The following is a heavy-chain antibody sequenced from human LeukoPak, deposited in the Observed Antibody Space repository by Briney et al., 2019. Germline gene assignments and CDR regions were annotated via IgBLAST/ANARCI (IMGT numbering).Heavy chain of an antibody. D-gene: IGHD3-3*01. CDR2: IYTSGST. Sequence: SETLSLTCTVSGRSISSYYWSWIRHPAGGGLEWIGRIYTSGSTNYNPSLKSRVTMSVDTSKNQFSLKLSSVTAADTAVYYCARESYDFWRTNWFDPWGQGTLVTVSS. CDR3: ARESYDFWRTNWFDP. J-gene: IGHJ5*02. CDR1: GRSISSYY. V-gene: IGHV4-4*07.